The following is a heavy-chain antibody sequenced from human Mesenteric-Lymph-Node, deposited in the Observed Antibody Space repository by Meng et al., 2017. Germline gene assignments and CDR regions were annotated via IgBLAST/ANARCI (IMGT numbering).Heavy chain of an antibody. CDR2: IYHSGST. CDR3: AREANWRNFDY. D-gene: IGHD1-1*01. CDR1: GYSISSGYY. V-gene: IGHV4-38-2*02. J-gene: IGHJ4*02. Sequence: GSLRLSCAVSGYSISSGYYWGWIRQPPGKGLEWIGSIYHSGSTYYNPSLKSRVTISVDTSKNQFSLKLSSVTAADTAVYYCAREANWRNFDYWGQGSLVTVSS.